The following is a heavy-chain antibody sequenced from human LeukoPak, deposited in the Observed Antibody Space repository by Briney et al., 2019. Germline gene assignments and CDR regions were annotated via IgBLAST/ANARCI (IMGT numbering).Heavy chain of an antibody. Sequence: GASVKVSCKASGYTFTSYGISWVRQAPGQGHEWMGWISAYNGNTNYAQKLQGRVTMTTDTSTSTAYMELRSLRSDDTAVYYCARDARIAAAGNYWFDPWGQGTLVTVSS. CDR3: ARDARIAAAGNYWFDP. V-gene: IGHV1-18*01. CDR2: ISAYNGNT. J-gene: IGHJ5*02. CDR1: GYTFTSYG. D-gene: IGHD6-13*01.